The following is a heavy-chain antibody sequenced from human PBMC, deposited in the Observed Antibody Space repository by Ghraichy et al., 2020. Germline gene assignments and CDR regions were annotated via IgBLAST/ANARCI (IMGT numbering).Heavy chain of an antibody. CDR2: IIPIFGTA. Sequence: SVKVSCKASGGTFSSYAISWVRQAPGQGLEWMGGIIPIFGTANYAQKFQGRVTITADESTSTAYMELSSLRSEDTAVYYCARPRAPYYDSSGYSAPYDAFDIWGQGKMVTVSS. J-gene: IGHJ3*02. D-gene: IGHD3-22*01. CDR1: GGTFSSYA. V-gene: IGHV1-69*13. CDR3: ARPRAPYYDSSGYSAPYDAFDI.